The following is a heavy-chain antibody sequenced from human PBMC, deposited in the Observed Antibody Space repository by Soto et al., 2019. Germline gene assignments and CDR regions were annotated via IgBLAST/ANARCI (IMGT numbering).Heavy chain of an antibody. CDR1: GGSFSGYY. D-gene: IGHD5-12*01. Sequence: QVQLQQWGAGLLKPSETLSLTCAVYGGSFSGYYWSWIRQPPGKGLEWIGEINHSGSTNYNPSLKSRVTISVDPSQTQFSLKLSSVTAADTAVYYWARRYSGYDLDYWGQGTLVTVSS. J-gene: IGHJ4*02. CDR2: INHSGST. CDR3: ARRYSGYDLDY. V-gene: IGHV4-34*01.